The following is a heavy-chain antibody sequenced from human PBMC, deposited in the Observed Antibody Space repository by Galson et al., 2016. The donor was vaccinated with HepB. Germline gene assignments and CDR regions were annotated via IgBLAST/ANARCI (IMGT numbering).Heavy chain of an antibody. CDR1: GFFFSNYG. CDR3: AKDVYTSGSEYGMDV. V-gene: IGHV3-30*18. Sequence: SLRLSCAASGFFFSNYGMHWVRQAPGKGLAWVAVVSYDGCSKYYADPVKGRFTISRDDSKTTMYLQMNSLRVEDTAVYYCAKDVYTSGSEYGMDVWGQGTTVTVSS. D-gene: IGHD3-10*01. J-gene: IGHJ6*02. CDR2: VSYDGCSK.